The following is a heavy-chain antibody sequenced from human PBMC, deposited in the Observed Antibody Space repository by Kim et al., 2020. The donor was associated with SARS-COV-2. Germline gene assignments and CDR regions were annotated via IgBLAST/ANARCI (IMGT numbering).Heavy chain of an antibody. D-gene: IGHD1-1*01. CDR1: GFTFSSYA. CDR2: ISGSGIGT. J-gene: IGHJ4*02. CDR3: AKDRTPGTTYFDY. Sequence: GGSLRLSCAASGFTFSSYAMSWVRQAPGKGLEWVSGISGSGIGTYADSVKGRITISRDNSKNTLYLQMNSLRAEDTAVYYCAKDRTPGTTYFDYWGQGTLVTVSS. V-gene: IGHV3-23*01.